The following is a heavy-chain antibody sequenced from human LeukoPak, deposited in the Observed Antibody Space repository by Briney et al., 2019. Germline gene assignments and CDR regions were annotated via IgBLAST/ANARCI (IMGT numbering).Heavy chain of an antibody. V-gene: IGHV3-33*01. CDR1: GFTFSSYG. CDR2: IWYDGSNK. Sequence: GGSLRLSCAASGFTFSSYGMHWVRQAPGKGLEWVAVIWYDGSNKYYADSVKGRFTISRDNSKNTLYLQMNSLRAEDTAVYYCARRLRPSDAFDIWGQGTMVTVSS. D-gene: IGHD4-17*01. J-gene: IGHJ3*02. CDR3: ARRLRPSDAFDI.